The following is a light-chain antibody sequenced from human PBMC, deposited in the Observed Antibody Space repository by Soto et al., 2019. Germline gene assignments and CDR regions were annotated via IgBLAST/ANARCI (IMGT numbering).Light chain of an antibody. J-gene: IGKJ4*01. Sequence: IVVTQSPATLSVSPGEGVTLCCGASQGVGSNLAWYQQRPGQAPRLLIYDASTRATGIPDRFSGSGSGTEFTLTISSLQSEDFAVYYCQQFNIWPHMLSFGGGTKLEMK. V-gene: IGKV3-15*01. CDR3: QQFNIWPHMLS. CDR2: DAS. CDR1: QGVGSN.